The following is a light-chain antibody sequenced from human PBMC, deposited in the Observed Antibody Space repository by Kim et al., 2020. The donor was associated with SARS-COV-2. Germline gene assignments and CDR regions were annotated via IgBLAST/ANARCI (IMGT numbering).Light chain of an antibody. Sequence: PTITIPSPETSSDVGMYNRVSWYQHPPGTAPKLMIYDVRNRPSGVPDRFSGSKSGNTASLTISGLQAEDEADYYCSSYTSSSTWVFGGGTQLTVL. J-gene: IGLJ3*02. CDR2: DVR. V-gene: IGLV2-18*02. CDR3: SSYTSSSTWV. CDR1: SSDVGMYNR.